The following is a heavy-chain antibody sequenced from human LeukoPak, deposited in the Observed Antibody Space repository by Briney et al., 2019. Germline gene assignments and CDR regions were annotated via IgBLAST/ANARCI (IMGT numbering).Heavy chain of an antibody. CDR1: GYTFPSYD. J-gene: IGHJ3*02. V-gene: IGHV1-18*01. Sequence: ASVKVSCKASGYTFPSYDINWVRQATGQGLEWMGWISAYNGNTNYAQKLQGRVTMTTDTSTSTAYMELRSLRSDDTAVYYCASLYSSGWADAFDIWGQGTMVTVSS. D-gene: IGHD6-19*01. CDR3: ASLYSSGWADAFDI. CDR2: ISAYNGNT.